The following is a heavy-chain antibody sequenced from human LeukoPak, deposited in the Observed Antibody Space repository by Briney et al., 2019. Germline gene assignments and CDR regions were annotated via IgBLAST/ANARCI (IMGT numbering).Heavy chain of an antibody. CDR2: IYYSGSN. D-gene: IGHD3-22*01. Sequence: SETLSLTCTVSGGSISSYYWSWIRQPPGKGLEWIGYIYYSGSNNYNPSLKSRVTISVDTSKNQFSLKLSSVTAADTAVYYCARAVYYYDSSGSVDAFDIWGQGTMVTVSS. V-gene: IGHV4-59*01. J-gene: IGHJ3*02. CDR3: ARAVYYYDSSGSVDAFDI. CDR1: GGSISSYY.